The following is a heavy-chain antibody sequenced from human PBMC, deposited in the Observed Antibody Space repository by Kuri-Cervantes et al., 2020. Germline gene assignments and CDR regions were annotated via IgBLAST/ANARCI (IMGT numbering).Heavy chain of an antibody. D-gene: IGHD6-13*01. V-gene: IGHV4-34*01. CDR2: IYYSGST. Sequence: SETLSLTCAVYGGSFSGYYWSWIRQPPGKGLEWIGSIYYSGSTYYNPSLKSRVTISVDTSKNQFSLKLSSVTAADTAVYYCARPSSWYYFDYWGQGTLVTVSS. CDR1: GGSFSGYY. J-gene: IGHJ4*02. CDR3: ARPSSWYYFDY.